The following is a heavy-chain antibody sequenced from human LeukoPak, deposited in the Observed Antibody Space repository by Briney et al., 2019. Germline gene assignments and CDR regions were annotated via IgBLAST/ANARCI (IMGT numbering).Heavy chain of an antibody. CDR3: TRDPYSSGWYSGY. CDR1: GLTLGDYA. V-gene: IGHV3-49*03. CDR2: IRSKAYGGTT. J-gene: IGHJ4*02. D-gene: IGHD6-19*01. Sequence: GGSLRLSCTASGLTLGDYAMSWFRQAPGKGLEWVGFIRSKAYGGTTEYAASVKGRFTISRDDSKSIAYLQMNSLKTEDTAVYYCTRDPYSSGWYSGYWGQGTLVTVSS.